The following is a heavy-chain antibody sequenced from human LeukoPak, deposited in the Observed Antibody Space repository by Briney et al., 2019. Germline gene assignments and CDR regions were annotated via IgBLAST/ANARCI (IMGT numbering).Heavy chain of an antibody. Sequence: GGSLRLSCAAAGFTFSSYAMHGVRQAPGKGLEYVSAISSNGGNTYYANSVKGRFTISRDNSKNTLYLQMGSLRAEDMAVYYCARELGLYWFDPWGQGTLVTVSS. J-gene: IGHJ5*02. CDR3: ARELGLYWFDP. V-gene: IGHV3-64*01. CDR2: ISSNGGNT. CDR1: GFTFSSYA. D-gene: IGHD1-26*01.